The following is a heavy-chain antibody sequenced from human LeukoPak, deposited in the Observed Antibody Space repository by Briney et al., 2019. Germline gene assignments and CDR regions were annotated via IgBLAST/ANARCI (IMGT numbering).Heavy chain of an antibody. Sequence: SETLSLTCAVYGGSFSGYYWSWIRQPPGKGLEWIGEINHSGSTNYNPSLKSRVTISVDTSKNQFSLKLSSVTAADTAVYYCAXXXAXGDYYYYGMDVWGQGTTVTVSS. CDR3: AXXXAXGDYYYYGMDV. CDR1: GGSFSGYY. V-gene: IGHV4-34*01. J-gene: IGHJ6*02. CDR2: INHSGST.